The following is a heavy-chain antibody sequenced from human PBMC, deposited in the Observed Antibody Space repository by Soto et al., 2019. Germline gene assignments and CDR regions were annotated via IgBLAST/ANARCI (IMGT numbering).Heavy chain of an antibody. Sequence: ESGGGLVQPGGSLRLSCAASGFTVSSNFTNWVRQAPGKGLEWVSVIYSGGNTYYADSVKGRLTISRHNSKNTLYLQINSLRVEDSAVYYCARDNDYGSGSLDYWGQGTLVIVSS. J-gene: IGHJ4*02. CDR3: ARDNDYGSGSLDY. CDR2: IYSGGNT. D-gene: IGHD3-10*01. V-gene: IGHV3-53*04. CDR1: GFTVSSNF.